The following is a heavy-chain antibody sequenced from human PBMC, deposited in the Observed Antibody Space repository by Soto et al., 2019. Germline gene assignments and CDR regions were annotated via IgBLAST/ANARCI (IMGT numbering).Heavy chain of an antibody. CDR2: ISGSGGST. D-gene: IGHD2-15*01. V-gene: IGHV3-23*01. J-gene: IGHJ4*02. Sequence: EVQLLESGGGLVQPGGSLKLSCAASGFTFSSYAMSWVRQAPGKGLEWVSAISGSGGSTYYADSVKGRFTISRDNSKNTLYLQMNSLRAEDTAVYYCAKVQDIVVVVAAVDYWGQGTLVTVSS. CDR1: GFTFSSYA. CDR3: AKVQDIVVVVAAVDY.